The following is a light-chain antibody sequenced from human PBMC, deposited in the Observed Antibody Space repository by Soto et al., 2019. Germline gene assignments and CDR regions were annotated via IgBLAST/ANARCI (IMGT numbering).Light chain of an antibody. CDR3: QQYDYSPCS. CDR2: GAS. V-gene: IGKV3-20*01. CDR1: ESLINNY. Sequence: EIVLTQSPGIVSLSPGDRATLSCRASESLINNYLAWYQQKPGQAPRLLIFGASTRATGIPGRFRGSGSGTDFTLTISRLEPEDFAVYHCQQYDYSPCSFGQGTKLQI. J-gene: IGKJ2*04.